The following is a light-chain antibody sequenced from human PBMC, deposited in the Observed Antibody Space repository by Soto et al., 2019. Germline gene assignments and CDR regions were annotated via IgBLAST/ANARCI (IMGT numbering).Light chain of an antibody. CDR3: QHYGSSPYT. CDR1: QSVSSSY. Sequence: EIVLTQSPGPLSLSPGERATLSCRASQSVSSSYLAWYQQKPGQAPRLLIYGASNRATGIPDRFSGSGSGTDFTLTISRLEPEDFAVYFCQHYGSSPYTFGQGTKLEIK. J-gene: IGKJ2*01. V-gene: IGKV3-20*01. CDR2: GAS.